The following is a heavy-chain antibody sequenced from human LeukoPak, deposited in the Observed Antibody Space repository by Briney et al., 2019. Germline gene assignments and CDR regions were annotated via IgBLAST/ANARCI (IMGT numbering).Heavy chain of an antibody. CDR1: GYTFTGYY. V-gene: IGHV1-69*04. CDR2: IIPILGIA. Sequence: SVKVSCKASGYTFTGYYMHWVRQAPGQGLEWMGRIIPILGIANYAQKFQGRVTITADKSTSTAYMELSSLRSEDTAVYYCARGGSRYYYDSSGYLLDYWGQGTLVTVSS. J-gene: IGHJ4*02. CDR3: ARGGSRYYYDSSGYLLDY. D-gene: IGHD3-22*01.